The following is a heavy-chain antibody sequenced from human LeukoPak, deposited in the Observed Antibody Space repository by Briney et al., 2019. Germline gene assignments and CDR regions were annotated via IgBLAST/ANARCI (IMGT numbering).Heavy chain of an antibody. CDR2: INPNSGST. Sequence: VASVKVSCKASGYTFTGYYMHWVRQAPGQGLEWMGWINPNSGSTNYAQKFQGRVTMTRDTSISTAYMELSRLRSDDTAVYYCARGVVSGSRDAFDIWGQGTMVTVSS. V-gene: IGHV1-2*02. CDR3: ARGVVSGSRDAFDI. CDR1: GYTFTGYY. D-gene: IGHD1-26*01. J-gene: IGHJ3*02.